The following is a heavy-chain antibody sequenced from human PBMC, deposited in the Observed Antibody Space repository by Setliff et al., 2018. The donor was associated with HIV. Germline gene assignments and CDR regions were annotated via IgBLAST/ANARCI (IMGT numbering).Heavy chain of an antibody. Sequence: ASVKVSCKASGYTFTRYGISWVRQAPGQGLEWMGWMNPDRGNTGYAQKFQGRVTITRNTSISTAYMELSSLRSEDTAVYYCARGGTYCTNGVCYTHSWFDRWGQGTLVTVSS. CDR1: GYTFTRYG. CDR2: MNPDRGNT. V-gene: IGHV1-8*03. D-gene: IGHD2-8*01. J-gene: IGHJ5*02. CDR3: ARGGTYCTNGVCYTHSWFDR.